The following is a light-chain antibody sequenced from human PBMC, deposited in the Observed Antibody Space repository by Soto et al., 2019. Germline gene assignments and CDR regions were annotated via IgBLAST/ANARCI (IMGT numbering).Light chain of an antibody. Sequence: QMTQSPPSVSASVGDRVTITCRAIQGITSWLAWYQQKPGKAPKLLIYRASNLQSGVPSRFSGSGSGTDFTLTISGLQPADFATYYCQQTTTFPLTFGGGTKVEIK. CDR2: RAS. CDR1: QGITSW. CDR3: QQTTTFPLT. V-gene: IGKV1-12*01. J-gene: IGKJ4*01.